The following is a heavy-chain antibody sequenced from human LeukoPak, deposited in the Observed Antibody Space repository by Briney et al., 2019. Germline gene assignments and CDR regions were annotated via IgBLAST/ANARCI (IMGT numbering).Heavy chain of an antibody. CDR3: ARGNYYGSGSYSYYYYYYMDV. CDR2: INPSGGST. CDR1: GYTFTSYY. V-gene: IGHV1-46*01. Sequence: ASVKVSCKASGYTFTSYYMHWVRQAPGQGLEWMGIINPSGGSTSYAQKFQGRVTMTRDTSISTAYIELSRLRSDDTAVYYCARGNYYGSGSYSYYYYYYMDVWGKGTTVTVSS. J-gene: IGHJ6*03. D-gene: IGHD3-10*01.